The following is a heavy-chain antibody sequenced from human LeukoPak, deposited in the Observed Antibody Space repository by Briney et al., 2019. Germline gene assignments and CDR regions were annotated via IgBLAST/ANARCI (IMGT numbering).Heavy chain of an antibody. D-gene: IGHD4-23*01. V-gene: IGHV3-23*01. J-gene: IGHJ6*02. CDR2: ISGSGGST. CDR3: AKDTPNLDYGGAYHYYGMDV. Sequence: GGSLRLSCAASGFTFSSYAMGWVRQAPGKGLEWVSAISGSGGSTYYADSVKGRFTISRDNSKNTLYLQMNSLRAEDTAVYYCAKDTPNLDYGGAYHYYGMDVWGQGTTVTVSS. CDR1: GFTFSSYA.